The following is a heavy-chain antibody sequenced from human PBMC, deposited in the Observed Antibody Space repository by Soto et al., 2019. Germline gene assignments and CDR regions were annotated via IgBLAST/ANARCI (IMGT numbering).Heavy chain of an antibody. V-gene: IGHV3-30-3*01. CDR2: ISYDGSNK. D-gene: IGHD1-26*01. CDR3: ARDATSGSYYLDNTETNWFDP. CDR1: GFTFSSYA. Sequence: GGSLRLSCAASGFTFSSYAMHWVRQAPGKGLEWVAVISYDGSNKYYADSVKGRFTISRDNSKNTLYLQMNSLRAEDTAVYYCARDATSGSYYLDNTETNWFDPWGQGTLVTVSS. J-gene: IGHJ5*02.